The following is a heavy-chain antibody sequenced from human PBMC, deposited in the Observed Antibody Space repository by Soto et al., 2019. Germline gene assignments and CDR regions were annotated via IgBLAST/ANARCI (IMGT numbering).Heavy chain of an antibody. CDR2: IYPGDSDT. Sequence: GASLKISCKASGYSFTSYWIGWVRQMPGKGLEWMGIIYPGDSDTRYSPSFQGQVTISADKSISTAYLQWSSLTASDTAMYYCARRPHPSPGPYDYDSSGYYQYYFDYWGQGTLVTVSS. CDR3: ARRPHPSPGPYDYDSSGYYQYYFDY. D-gene: IGHD3-22*01. CDR1: GYSFTSYW. J-gene: IGHJ4*02. V-gene: IGHV5-51*01.